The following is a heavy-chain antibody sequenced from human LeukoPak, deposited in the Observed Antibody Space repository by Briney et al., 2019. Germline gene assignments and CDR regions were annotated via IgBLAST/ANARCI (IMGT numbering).Heavy chain of an antibody. CDR3: ARAYSIIRGLVDY. CDR2: ISGSGNST. J-gene: IGHJ4*02. Sequence: PGRSLRLAWSAAGFTVGTYGMGSGRQAPGKGRGWGSAISGSGNSTYYVDSVEGRFTISRDNSNNTLYLQMHSPRAAATAVYYCARAYSIIRGLVDYWGQGTLVTVSS. D-gene: IGHD3-10*01. CDR1: GFTVGTYG. V-gene: IGHV3-23*01.